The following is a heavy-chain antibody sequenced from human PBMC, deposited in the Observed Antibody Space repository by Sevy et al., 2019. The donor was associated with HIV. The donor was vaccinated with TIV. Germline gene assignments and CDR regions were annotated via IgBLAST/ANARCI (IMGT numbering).Heavy chain of an antibody. V-gene: IGHV4-61*02. Sequence: SYTLSLTCTVSGDSFSSDTYFWNWIRQPAGKGLEWIGRIHASGSTIYNPSLKSRVTMSVDKSKSQFSLRLSSVTAADTAVYFCARERGSNILTLGLDFWGQGSLVTVSS. CDR3: ARERGSNILTLGLDF. D-gene: IGHD3-9*01. CDR2: IHASGST. J-gene: IGHJ4*02. CDR1: GDSFSSDTYF.